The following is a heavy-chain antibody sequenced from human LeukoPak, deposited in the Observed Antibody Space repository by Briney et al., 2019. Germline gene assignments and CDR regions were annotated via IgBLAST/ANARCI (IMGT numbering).Heavy chain of an antibody. J-gene: IGHJ5*02. V-gene: IGHV1-2*02. CDR1: GGTFSSYA. Sequence: ASVKVSCKASGGTFSSYAISWVRQAPGQGIEWMVWINPSSGGTNYAQKFQGRVTMTRDTSISTAYMELSRLRSDDTAVYYCARGRVVVAATANWFDPWGQGTLVTVSS. CDR3: ARGRVVVAATANWFDP. D-gene: IGHD2-15*01. CDR2: INPSSGGT.